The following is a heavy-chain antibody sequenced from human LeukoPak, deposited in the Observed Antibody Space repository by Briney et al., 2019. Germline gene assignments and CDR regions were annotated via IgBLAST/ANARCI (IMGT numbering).Heavy chain of an antibody. J-gene: IGHJ4*02. CDR1: GFTFSSYS. V-gene: IGHV3-21*01. CDR2: ISSGSSYI. CDR3: ARGIGDYPFDY. Sequence: GGSLRLSCAASGFTFSSYSMNWVRQAPGKGPEWVSSISSGSSYIYYADSVKGRFTISRDNAKNSLYLQMNSLRAEDTAVYYCARGIGDYPFDYWGQGTLGTVSS. D-gene: IGHD3-16*01.